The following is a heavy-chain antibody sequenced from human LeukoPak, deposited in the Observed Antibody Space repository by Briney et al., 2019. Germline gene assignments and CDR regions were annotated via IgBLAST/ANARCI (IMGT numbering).Heavy chain of an antibody. Sequence: ASVKVSCKASGYTFTDDYVHWVRQAPGQGLEWVGWINPTSGDTNYAQKFQGRVTMTRDTSISTAYMDLSRLRFDDTAVYYCARDLLFHRTGNSAYADAFDIWGQGTMVTVSS. CDR1: GYTFTDDY. D-gene: IGHD5-12*01. CDR3: ARDLLFHRTGNSAYADAFDI. CDR2: INPTSGDT. V-gene: IGHV1-2*02. J-gene: IGHJ3*02.